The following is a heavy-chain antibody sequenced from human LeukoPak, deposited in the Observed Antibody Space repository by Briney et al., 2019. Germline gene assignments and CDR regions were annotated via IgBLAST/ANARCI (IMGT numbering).Heavy chain of an antibody. V-gene: IGHV3-21*01. CDR1: GFTFSRFS. D-gene: IGHD6-13*01. Sequence: TGGSLRLSCAGSGFTFSRFSLNWVRQAPGKGLEWVSSITSNGSKTFHSDVLMGRFTISRDNAKNSLYLQMSGLRAEDTAVYYCTRAIRATGTDYWGQGTLVTVSS. CDR2: ITSNGSKT. CDR3: TRAIRATGTDY. J-gene: IGHJ4*02.